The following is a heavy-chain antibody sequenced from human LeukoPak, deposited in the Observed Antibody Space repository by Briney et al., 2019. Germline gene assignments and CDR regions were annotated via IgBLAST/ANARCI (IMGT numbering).Heavy chain of an antibody. CDR3: ARVWVYLDY. V-gene: IGHV3-48*03. CDR1: GLTFSSYE. Sequence: GGSLRLSCAASGLTFSSYEMNWVRQAPGKGLEWVSYISSSGSTIYYADSVKGRFTISRDNAKNSLYLQMNSLRAEDTAVYYCARVWVYLDYWGQGTLVTVSS. J-gene: IGHJ4*02. D-gene: IGHD3-10*01. CDR2: ISSSGSTI.